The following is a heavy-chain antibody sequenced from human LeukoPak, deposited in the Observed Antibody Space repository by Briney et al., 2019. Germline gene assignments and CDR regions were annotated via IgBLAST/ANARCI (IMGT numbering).Heavy chain of an antibody. CDR3: ARDILEWFYRGDAFDI. CDR1: GFNFNDYG. Sequence: GGSLRLSCAASGFNFNDYGMIWVRQAPGKGLEWVSGISGGDYSDHADSVKGRFTISRDNSKNTLYLQMNSLRAEDTAVYYCARDILEWFYRGDAFDIWGQGTMVTVSS. D-gene: IGHD3-3*01. CDR2: ISGGDYS. J-gene: IGHJ3*02. V-gene: IGHV3-66*02.